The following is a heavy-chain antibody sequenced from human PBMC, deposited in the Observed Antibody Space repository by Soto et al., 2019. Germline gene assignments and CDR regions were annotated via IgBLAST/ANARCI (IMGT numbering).Heavy chain of an antibody. CDR1: GYSFTNYW. D-gene: IGHD3-16*01. CDR3: ARLEGGNYYYGMDV. J-gene: IGHJ6*02. CDR2: IYPGDSNA. V-gene: IGHV5-51*01. Sequence: GESLKISCEGSGYSFTNYWIGWVRQMPGKGLEWMGMIYPGDSNARYSPSFQGQVTISVDKSISTAYLQWSSLKASDTAMYYCARLEGGNYYYGMDVWGQGTTVTVYS.